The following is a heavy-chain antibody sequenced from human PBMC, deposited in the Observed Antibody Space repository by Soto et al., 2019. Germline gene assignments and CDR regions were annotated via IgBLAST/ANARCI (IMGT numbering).Heavy chain of an antibody. CDR3: ARGLCSGGSCYEAYMDV. V-gene: IGHV4-59*12. CDR2: IYYSGST. Sequence: SETLSLTCTVSGGSISSYYWSWIRQPPGKGLEWIGYIYYSGSTYYNPSLKSRVTISVDTSKNQFSVKLSSVTAADTAVYYCARGLCSGGSCYEAYMDVWGKGTTVTVSS. D-gene: IGHD2-15*01. J-gene: IGHJ6*03. CDR1: GGSISSYY.